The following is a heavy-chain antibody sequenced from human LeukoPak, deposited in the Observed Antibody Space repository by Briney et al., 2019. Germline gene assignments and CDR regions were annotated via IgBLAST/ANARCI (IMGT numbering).Heavy chain of an antibody. CDR1: GFTFNSYG. J-gene: IGHJ6*03. CDR2: IRFDGSDK. CDR3: AKTAQYYHYYTDV. Sequence: PRGSLTLSCAASGFTFNSYGMHWVRQAPGKGLEWVAFIRFDGSDKYYADSVRGRLTISRDNSKNTLYLQMNSLRPEDTAMYYCAKTAQYYHYYTDVWGKGTTVTVSS. D-gene: IGHD6-25*01. V-gene: IGHV3-30*02.